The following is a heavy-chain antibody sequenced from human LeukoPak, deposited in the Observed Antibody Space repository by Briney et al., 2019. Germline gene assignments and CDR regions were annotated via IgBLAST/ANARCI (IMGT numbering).Heavy chain of an antibody. V-gene: IGHV4-39*01. CDR1: GGSISNTNYY. CDR2: IYYSGST. Sequence: SETLSLTCTVSGGSISNTNYYWGWIRQPPGKGLEWTGNIYYSGSTYYNSSLKSRVTISVDTSKNQFSLKMSSVTAADTAVYYCASLLNGGVAHWFDPWGQGTLVTVSS. D-gene: IGHD7-27*01. CDR3: ASLLNGGVAHWFDP. J-gene: IGHJ5*02.